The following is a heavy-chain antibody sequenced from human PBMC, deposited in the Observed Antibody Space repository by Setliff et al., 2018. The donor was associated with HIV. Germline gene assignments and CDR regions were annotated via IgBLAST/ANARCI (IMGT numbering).Heavy chain of an antibody. CDR2: TNPSGST. Sequence: SETLSLTCAVYVGSFSGHYWIWIRQPPGKGLEWIGETNPSGSTKYNPSLKSRVTISVDRSKNHFSLKLSSVTAADTAIYYCARHPAEGSGSYAALKRYFDLWGRGTLVTV. J-gene: IGHJ2*01. CDR1: VGSFSGHY. V-gene: IGHV4-34*01. D-gene: IGHD3-10*01. CDR3: ARHPAEGSGSYAALKRYFDL.